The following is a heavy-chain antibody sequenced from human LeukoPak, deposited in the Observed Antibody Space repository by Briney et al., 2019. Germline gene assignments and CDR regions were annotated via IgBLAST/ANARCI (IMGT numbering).Heavy chain of an antibody. V-gene: IGHV1-69*06. J-gene: IGHJ6*04. D-gene: IGHD3-10*01. CDR3: AKNPDYYGSGYGMDV. CDR1: GGTFSTYA. Sequence: ASVKVSCKASGGTFSTYAISWVRQAPGQGLEWMGGIIPIFGTANYAQKFQGRVTITADKSTSTAYMELSSLRSEDTAVYYCAKNPDYYGSGYGMDVWGKGTTVTVSS. CDR2: IIPIFGTA.